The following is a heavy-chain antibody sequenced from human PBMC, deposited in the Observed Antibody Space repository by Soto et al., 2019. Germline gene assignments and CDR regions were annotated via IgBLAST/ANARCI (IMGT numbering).Heavy chain of an antibody. CDR2: IWYDGSNK. D-gene: IGHD4-17*01. CDR1: GFTFSSYG. V-gene: IGHV3-33*01. J-gene: IGHJ3*02. CDR3: ARAVHPAAFDI. Sequence: QVQLVESGGGVVQPGRSLRLSCAASGFTFSSYGMHWVRQAPGKGLEWVAVIWYDGSNKYYADSVKGRFTISRDNSKNTLYLQMNSLRAEDTAVYYCARAVHPAAFDIWGQGTMVTVSS.